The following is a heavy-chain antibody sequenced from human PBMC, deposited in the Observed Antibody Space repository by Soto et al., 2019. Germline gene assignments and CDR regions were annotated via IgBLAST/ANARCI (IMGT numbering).Heavy chain of an antibody. D-gene: IGHD2-21*01. J-gene: IGHJ5*01. Sequence: QVQLVQSGAEVKTPGASVKVSCKASGYTFASYDINWVRQAPGQGLEWMGWMNPNSGNTGYAQKFQGRLTMTRDTALSIAHMELSSRRNEDTAVYYCARSDGYNFNWLDSWCQGTLVTVSA. CDR3: ARSDGYNFNWLDS. CDR2: MNPNSGNT. CDR1: GYTFASYD. V-gene: IGHV1-8*01.